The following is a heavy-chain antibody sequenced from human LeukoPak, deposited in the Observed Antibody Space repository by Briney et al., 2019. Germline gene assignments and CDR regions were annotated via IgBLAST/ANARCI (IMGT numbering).Heavy chain of an antibody. Sequence: ASVKVSCKASGYTFTIYAISWVRQAPGQGREWMGGIIPIFGTANYTQKFQGRVTITADESTGTAYMELSGLRSEDTAVHYCASAAPVMDVWGKGTTVTVSS. J-gene: IGHJ6*03. CDR3: ASAAPVMDV. CDR2: IIPIFGTA. CDR1: GYTFTIYA. V-gene: IGHV1-69*13. D-gene: IGHD2-15*01.